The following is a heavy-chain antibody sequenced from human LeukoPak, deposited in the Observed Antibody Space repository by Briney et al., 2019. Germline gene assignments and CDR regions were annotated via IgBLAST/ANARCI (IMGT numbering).Heavy chain of an antibody. CDR2: INHSGST. J-gene: IGHJ4*02. CDR1: GGSFSGYY. CDR3: AIGLETAMATGFDY. D-gene: IGHD5-18*01. Sequence: PSETLSLTCAVYGGSFSGYYWRWIRQPPGKGLEWIGEINHSGSTNYNPSLKSRVTISVDTSKNQFSLKLSSVTAADTAVYYCAIGLETAMATGFDYWGQGTLVTVSS. V-gene: IGHV4-34*01.